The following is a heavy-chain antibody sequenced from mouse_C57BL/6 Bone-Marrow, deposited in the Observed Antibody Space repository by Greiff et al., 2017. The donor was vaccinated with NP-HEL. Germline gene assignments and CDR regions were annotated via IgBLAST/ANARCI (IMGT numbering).Heavy chain of an antibody. V-gene: IGHV14-4*01. J-gene: IGHJ3*01. Sequence: EVKLVESGAELVRPGASVKLSCTASGFNIKDDYMHWVKQRPEQGLEWIGWIDPENGDTEYASKFQGKATITADTSSNTAYLQLSSLTSEDTAVYYCTTREGGFAYWGQGTLVTVSA. CDR2: IDPENGDT. CDR1: GFNIKDDY. CDR3: TTREGGFAY.